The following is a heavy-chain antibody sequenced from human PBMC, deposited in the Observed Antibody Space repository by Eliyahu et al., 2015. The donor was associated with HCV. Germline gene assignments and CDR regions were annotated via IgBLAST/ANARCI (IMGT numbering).Heavy chain of an antibody. J-gene: IGHJ6*03. CDR1: GYTFTSHD. CDR2: MNPKSGNT. D-gene: IGHD6-19*01. V-gene: IGHV1-8*01. CDR3: ARSRQWAVRSYMDV. Sequence: VQLVQSGAEVQXPGASVXVSCKASGYTFTSHDXXWVXXATGQGLEWMGWMNPKSGNTGYAQKFQGRVTMTRNTSISTVYMELSSLRSEDTAVYYCARSRQWAVRSYMDVWGKGTTVTVSS.